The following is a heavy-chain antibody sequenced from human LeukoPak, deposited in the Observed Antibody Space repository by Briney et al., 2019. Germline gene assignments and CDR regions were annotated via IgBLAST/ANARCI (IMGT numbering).Heavy chain of an antibody. CDR3: ARDNSFYGYFFDY. Sequence: PGGSLRLSCAASGFTFSSYTMSWVRQAPAKGLEWVSSISSSSSYIYYADSVKGRFTISRDNAKNSLYLQMNSLRAEDTAVYYCARDNSFYGYFFDYWGQGTLVTVSS. D-gene: IGHD5-18*01. CDR2: ISSSSSYI. V-gene: IGHV3-21*01. CDR1: GFTFSSYT. J-gene: IGHJ4*02.